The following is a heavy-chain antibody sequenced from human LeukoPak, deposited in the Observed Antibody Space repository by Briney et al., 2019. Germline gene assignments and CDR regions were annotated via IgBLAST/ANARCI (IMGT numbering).Heavy chain of an antibody. V-gene: IGHV3-23*01. D-gene: IGHD3-22*01. Sequence: PGGSLRLSSAASGFTFSSYAMSRVRQAPGKGLEWVSAISGSGGSTYYADSVRGRFTISRDNSKNTLYLQMNSLRAEDTAVYYCAKVGGSYYYDSSGSNGYYFDYWGQGTLVTVSS. CDR1: GFTFSSYA. CDR3: AKVGGSYYYDSSGSNGYYFDY. J-gene: IGHJ4*02. CDR2: ISGSGGST.